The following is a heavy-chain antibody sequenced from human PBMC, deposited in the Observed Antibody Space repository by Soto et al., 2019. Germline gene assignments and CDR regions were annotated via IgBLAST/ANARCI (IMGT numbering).Heavy chain of an antibody. Sequence: GGSLRLSCAASGFTFSSYGMHWVRQAPGKGLEWVAVIWYDGSNKYYANSVKGRFTISRDNSKNTLYLQMNSLSAEDTAVYYCARDKKGDWGQGTLVTVSS. CDR3: ARDKKGD. V-gene: IGHV3-33*01. CDR1: GFTFSSYG. CDR2: IWYDGSNK. J-gene: IGHJ4*02.